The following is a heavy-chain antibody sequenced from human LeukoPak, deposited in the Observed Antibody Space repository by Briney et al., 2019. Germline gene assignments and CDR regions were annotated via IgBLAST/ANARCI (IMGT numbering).Heavy chain of an antibody. CDR3: ARQWGVSWNDPVYNCFYP. J-gene: IGHJ5*02. V-gene: IGHV4-59*08. Sequence: PSETLSLTCTDSGGSISSYNSCWIRQPPGKGLEWIAYIYNTGSTNYNPSLKSRVTISIDTSRNQFSLKLSSVTAADTAVYYCARQWGVSWNDPVYNCFYPWGQGTLVTVSS. CDR1: GGSISSYN. CDR2: IYNTGST. D-gene: IGHD1-1*01.